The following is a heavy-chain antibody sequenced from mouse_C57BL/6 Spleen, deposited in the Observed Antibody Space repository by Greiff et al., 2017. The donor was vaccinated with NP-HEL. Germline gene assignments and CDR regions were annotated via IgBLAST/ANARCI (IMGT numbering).Heavy chain of an antibody. CDR3: ARETELGLHWYFDV. J-gene: IGHJ1*03. Sequence: EVQLQESGPGLVKPSQSLSLTCSVTGYSITSGYYWNWIRQFPGNQLEWMGYISYGGSNNYNPSLKNQISITRDTSKNQVFLKLNTVTTEDTATYYCARETELGLHWYFDVWGTGTTVTVSS. D-gene: IGHD4-1*01. CDR2: ISYGGSN. V-gene: IGHV3-6*01. CDR1: GYSITSGYY.